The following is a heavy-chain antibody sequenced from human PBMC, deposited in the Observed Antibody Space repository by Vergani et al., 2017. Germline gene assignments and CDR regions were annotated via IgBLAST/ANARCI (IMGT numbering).Heavy chain of an antibody. CDR2: INHSGST. CDR3: ARTYSSSWYGGWFDP. D-gene: IGHD6-13*01. CDR1: GGSFSGYY. V-gene: IGHV4-34*01. J-gene: IGHJ5*02. Sequence: QVQLQQWGAGLLKPSETLSLTCAVYGGSFSGYYWSWIRPPPGKGLEWNGEINHSGSTNYNPSLKSRVTIAVDTSKNQFSLKLSSVTAAYTAVYYCARTYSSSWYGGWFDPWGQGTLVTVSS.